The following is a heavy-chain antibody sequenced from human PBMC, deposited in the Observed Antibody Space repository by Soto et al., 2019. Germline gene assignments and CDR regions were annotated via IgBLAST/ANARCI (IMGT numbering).Heavy chain of an antibody. J-gene: IGHJ4*02. V-gene: IGHV3-7*01. D-gene: IGHD3-16*01. CDR3: ARLFTDAGFWDYFDY. Sequence: GGSLRLSCEASGFTFSSYWMSWVRQAPGKGLEWVANVRQDGSQKYLVDSVKGRFTISRDNAKNSMYLQMNSLRAEDTAVYYCARLFTDAGFWDYFDYWGPGTLVTVSS. CDR2: VRQDGSQK. CDR1: GFTFSSYW.